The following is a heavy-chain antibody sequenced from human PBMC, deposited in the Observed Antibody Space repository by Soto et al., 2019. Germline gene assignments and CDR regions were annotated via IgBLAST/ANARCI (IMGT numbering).Heavy chain of an antibody. D-gene: IGHD5-12*01. V-gene: IGHV1-69*01. Sequence: HRPPLKVSCKASGGSFSNFGISWVRQAPGQGLEWMGGIVPVFGRPNYAQRFRGRLTITADESTSTGYMELISLRSDDTAVYYCAREGSGYNFWGQGTQVTVSS. CDR1: GGSFSNFG. CDR3: AREGSGYNF. CDR2: IVPVFGRP. J-gene: IGHJ4*02.